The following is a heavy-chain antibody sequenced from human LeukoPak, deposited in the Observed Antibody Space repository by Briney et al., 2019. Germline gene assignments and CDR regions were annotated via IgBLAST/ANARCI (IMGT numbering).Heavy chain of an antibody. Sequence: SQTLSLTCTVSGASISDSSYHWGWIRQPPGKGLEWFGSFYSSGNTYYNPSLKSRVTISVDTSKNQFSLRLTSVTAADTAVYHCARHSVASNRAFDSWGQGTLVTVSS. CDR1: GASISDSSYH. CDR2: FYSSGNT. CDR3: ARHSVASNRAFDS. J-gene: IGHJ5*01. D-gene: IGHD1-14*01. V-gene: IGHV4-39*01.